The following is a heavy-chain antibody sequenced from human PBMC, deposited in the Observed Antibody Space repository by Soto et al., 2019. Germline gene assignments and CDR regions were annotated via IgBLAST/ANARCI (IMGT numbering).Heavy chain of an antibody. CDR3: ARFGCSSTSCQNQQNSTYYYGSGVQILPRYYFDY. V-gene: IGHV4-34*01. J-gene: IGHJ4*02. CDR1: GGSFSGYY. D-gene: IGHD2-2*01. Sequence: SETLSLTCAAYGGSFSGYYWSWIRQPPGKGLEWIGEINHSGSTNYNPSLKSRVTISVDTSKNQFSLKLSSVTAADTAVYYCARFGCSSTSCQNQQNSTYYYGSGVQILPRYYFDYWGQGTLVTVSS. CDR2: INHSGST.